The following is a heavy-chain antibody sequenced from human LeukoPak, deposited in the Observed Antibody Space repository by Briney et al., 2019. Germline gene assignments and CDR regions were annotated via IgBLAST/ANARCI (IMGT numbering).Heavy chain of an antibody. CDR1: GGSFTDYY. J-gene: IGHJ3*02. V-gene: IGHV4-34*01. Sequence: SETLSLTCAIYGGSFTDYYWNWIRQPPGKGLEWIGKINHSGSTNYNPSLKSRVTISIDTSKIQFSLKLNSVTAADTAVYHCARGFSHYCSGGSCSLGAFDIWDQGTVVTVSS. D-gene: IGHD2-15*01. CDR2: INHSGST. CDR3: ARGFSHYCSGGSCSLGAFDI.